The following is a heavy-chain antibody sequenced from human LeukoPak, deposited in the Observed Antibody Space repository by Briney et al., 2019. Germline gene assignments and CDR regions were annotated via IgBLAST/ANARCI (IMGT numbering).Heavy chain of an antibody. J-gene: IGHJ6*02. CDR1: GGTFSSYA. Sequence: SVKVSCKASGGTFSSYAISWVRQAPGQGLEWMGGIVPIFGTANYAQKFQGRVTITADESTSTAYMELSSLRSEDTAVYYCARDRGRLRYGMDVWGQGTAVTVSS. CDR2: IVPIFGTA. D-gene: IGHD3-16*01. V-gene: IGHV1-69*13. CDR3: ARDRGRLRYGMDV.